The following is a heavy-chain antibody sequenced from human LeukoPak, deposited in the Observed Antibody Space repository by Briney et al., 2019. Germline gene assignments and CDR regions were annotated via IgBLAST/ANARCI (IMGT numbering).Heavy chain of an antibody. CDR2: IYYSGST. CDR3: ARQGSGNYLSPVNY. CDR1: GGSISSSSYY. Sequence: SETLSLTCTVSGGSISSSSYYWGWIRQPPGKGLEWIGTIYYSGSTYYNPSLKRRVTISIDTSKNQFSLKLSSVTAADTAVYYCARQGSGNYLSPVNYWGQGTLVTVSS. J-gene: IGHJ4*02. D-gene: IGHD1-26*01. V-gene: IGHV4-39*01.